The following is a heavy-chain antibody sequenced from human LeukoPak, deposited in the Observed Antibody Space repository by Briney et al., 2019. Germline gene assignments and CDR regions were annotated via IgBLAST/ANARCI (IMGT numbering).Heavy chain of an antibody. Sequence: RASVKVSFKASGGTFSSYAISWVRQAPGQGLEWMGWISAYNGNTNYAQKLQGRVTMTTDTSTSTAYMELRSLRSDDTAVYYCARVDYDILTGYSHWGQGTLVTVSS. D-gene: IGHD3-9*01. CDR2: ISAYNGNT. CDR1: GGTFSSYA. J-gene: IGHJ4*02. V-gene: IGHV1-18*01. CDR3: ARVDYDILTGYSH.